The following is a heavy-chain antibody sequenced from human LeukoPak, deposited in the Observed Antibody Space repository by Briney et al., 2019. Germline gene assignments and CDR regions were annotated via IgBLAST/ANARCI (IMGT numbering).Heavy chain of an antibody. V-gene: IGHV4-38-2*02. Sequence: SETLSLTCTVSGYSISSGYYWGWIRQPPGKGLEWIRSIYHSGSTYYNPSLKSRVTISVDTSKNQFSLKLSSVTAADTAVYYCVRENGFDYWGQGTLVTVSS. J-gene: IGHJ4*02. D-gene: IGHD2-8*01. CDR1: GYSISSGYY. CDR3: VRENGFDY. CDR2: IYHSGST.